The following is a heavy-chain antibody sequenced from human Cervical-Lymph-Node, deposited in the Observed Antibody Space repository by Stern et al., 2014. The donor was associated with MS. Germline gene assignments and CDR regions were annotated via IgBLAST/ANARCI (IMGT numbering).Heavy chain of an antibody. V-gene: IGHV1-46*03. J-gene: IGHJ4*02. Sequence: DQLVESGAEVKKPGASVKVSCKASGHIFTTSYMHWVRQAPGQGLEWMGIINPSAGTTSYAPKFQGRVTMTRDTSTSTVYMELSSLRSEDTAMYYCSSDTGDYDYWGQGTLVAVSS. CDR2: INPSAGTT. CDR3: SSDTGDYDY. CDR1: GHIFTTSY. D-gene: IGHD3-9*01.